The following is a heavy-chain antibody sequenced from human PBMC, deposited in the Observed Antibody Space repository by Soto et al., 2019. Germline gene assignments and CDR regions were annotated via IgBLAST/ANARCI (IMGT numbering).Heavy chain of an antibody. CDR2: ISGSGGST. J-gene: IGHJ5*02. V-gene: IGHV3-23*01. D-gene: IGHD4-4*01. CDR3: AKVKYDSNYRGNWFDP. Sequence: GGSLRLSCAASGFTFSSYAMSWVRQAPGKGLEWVSAISGSGGSTYYADSVKGRFTISRDNSKNTLYLQMNSLRAEDTAVYYCAKVKYDSNYRGNWFDPWGQGTLVTVSS. CDR1: GFTFSSYA.